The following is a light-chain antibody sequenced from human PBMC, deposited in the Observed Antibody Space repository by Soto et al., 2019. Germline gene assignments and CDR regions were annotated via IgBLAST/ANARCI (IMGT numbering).Light chain of an antibody. CDR1: QVVNS. CDR2: AAS. Sequence: ENVLTQSPGTLSLSPGERATLSCRASQVVNSLAWFQQKPGQAPSLLIYAASSRAAGIPDRFSGSGSGTDFTLTISRLKPEEFAVYYCRQYGHSPNTFGQVTKLEIK. CDR3: RQYGHSPNT. J-gene: IGKJ2*01. V-gene: IGKV3-20*01.